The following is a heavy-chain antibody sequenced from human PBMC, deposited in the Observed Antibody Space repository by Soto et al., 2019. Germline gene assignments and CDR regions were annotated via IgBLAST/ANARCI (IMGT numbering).Heavy chain of an antibody. D-gene: IGHD6-13*01. CDR2: IYYSGST. J-gene: IGHJ6*03. CDR1: GGSISSYY. Sequence: SETLSLTCTVSGGSISSYYWSWIRQPPGKGLEWIGYIYYSGSTNYNPSLKSRVTISVDTSKNQFSLKLSSVTAADTAVYYCASQQQLETPGDYYDYMDVWGKGTTVTVSS. V-gene: IGHV4-59*01. CDR3: ASQQQLETPGDYYDYMDV.